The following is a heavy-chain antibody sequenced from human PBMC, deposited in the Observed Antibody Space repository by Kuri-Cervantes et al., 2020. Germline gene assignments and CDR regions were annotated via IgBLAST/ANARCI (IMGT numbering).Heavy chain of an antibody. CDR1: GFTFSSYA. D-gene: IGHD3-3*01. CDR3: AKDSRYYDFWSGYSYDY. CDR2: ISGSGGST. J-gene: IGHJ4*02. Sequence: GGSLRLSCAASGFTFSSYAMSWVRQAPGKGLEWVPAISGSGGSTYYADSVKGRFTISRDNSKNTLYLQMNSLRAEDTAVYYCAKDSRYYDFWSGYSYDYWGQGTLVTVSS. V-gene: IGHV3-23*01.